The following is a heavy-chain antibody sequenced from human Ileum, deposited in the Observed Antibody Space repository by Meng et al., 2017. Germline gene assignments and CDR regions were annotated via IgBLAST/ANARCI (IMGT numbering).Heavy chain of an antibody. Sequence: GESLKISCAASGFTFSDYVMGWVRQGPGKGLEWVSSIYPTGVSTYYAGSVKGRFTISRDNSKNTLYLLMSSLGADDTAVYYCAKGVKSGAYYGAFGISDQGTTVTVSS. CDR2: IYPTGVST. V-gene: IGHV3-23*01. CDR3: AKGVKSGAYYGAFGI. J-gene: IGHJ3*02. D-gene: IGHD1-26*01. CDR1: GFTFSDYV.